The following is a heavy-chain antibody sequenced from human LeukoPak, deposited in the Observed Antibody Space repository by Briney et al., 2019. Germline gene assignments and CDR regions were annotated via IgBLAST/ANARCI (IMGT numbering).Heavy chain of an antibody. CDR3: ARVWYYFWSGFDYYYYNMDV. CDR1: GFTFSSYG. V-gene: IGHV3-30*03. CDR2: ISYDGSNK. J-gene: IGHJ6*03. D-gene: IGHD3-3*01. Sequence: GGSLRLSCAASGFTFSSYGMHWVRQAPGKGLEWVAVISYDGSNKYYADSVKGRFTISRDNSKNTLYLQMNSLRAEDTAVYYCARVWYYFWSGFDYYYYNMDVWGKGTTVTVSS.